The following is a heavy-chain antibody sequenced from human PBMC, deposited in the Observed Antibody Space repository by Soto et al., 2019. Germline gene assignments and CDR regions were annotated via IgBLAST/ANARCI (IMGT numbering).Heavy chain of an antibody. CDR2: TRNKANSYTT. CDR1: GFTFSDHY. D-gene: IGHD3-10*01. CDR3: ARNFMVRGVIWYNWFDP. J-gene: IGHJ5*02. V-gene: IGHV3-72*01. Sequence: PGGSLRLSCAASGFTFSDHYMDWVRQAPGKGLEWVGRTRNKANSYTTEYAASVKGRFTISRDDSKNSLYLQMNSLKTEDTAVYYCARNFMVRGVIWYNWFDPWGQGTLVTVSS.